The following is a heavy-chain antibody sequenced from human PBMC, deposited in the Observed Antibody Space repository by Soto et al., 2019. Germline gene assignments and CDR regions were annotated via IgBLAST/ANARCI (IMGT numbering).Heavy chain of an antibody. D-gene: IGHD6-25*01. Sequence: GASVKVSCKASGYTFTSYSMHWVRQAPGQRLEWMGWINAGNGNTKYSQKFQGRASFSRDTSANTVYMELSRLTSEDTAVYYCARAWGIEGGYNYFDYWGQGTPVTV. CDR3: ARAWGIEGGYNYFDY. V-gene: IGHV1-3*01. CDR1: GYTFTSYS. CDR2: INAGNGNT. J-gene: IGHJ4*02.